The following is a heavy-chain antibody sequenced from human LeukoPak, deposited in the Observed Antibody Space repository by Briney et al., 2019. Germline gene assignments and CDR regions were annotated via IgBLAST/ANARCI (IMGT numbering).Heavy chain of an antibody. CDR3: AKDYSNSAVYYLDV. D-gene: IGHD4-11*01. CDR1: GFTFSYYA. Sequence: GRSLRLSCAASGFTFSYYAMHWVRQAPGKGLEWVAVISIDGKDKKVSDSVRGRFTISRDNSANILYLQMDNLRNVDTAMYYCAKDYSNSAVYYLDVWGKGTTVTVSS. J-gene: IGHJ6*03. V-gene: IGHV3-30*04. CDR2: ISIDGKDK.